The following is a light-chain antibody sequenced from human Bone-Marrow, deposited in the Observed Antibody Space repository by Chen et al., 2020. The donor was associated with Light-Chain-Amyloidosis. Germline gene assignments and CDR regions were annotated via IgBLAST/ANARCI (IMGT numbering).Light chain of an antibody. CDR2: DDS. CDR3: QVWDRSSDRPV. J-gene: IGLJ3*02. Sequence: SYVMTKLSSVSVAPGQTATLACGGNNIGTTSVHCYQHTPGHAPLLVVYDDSDRPSGIPERLSGSNAGNTATLTISRVEAGDEADYYCQVWDRSSDRPVFGGGTKLTVL. CDR1: NIGTTS. V-gene: IGLV3-21*02.